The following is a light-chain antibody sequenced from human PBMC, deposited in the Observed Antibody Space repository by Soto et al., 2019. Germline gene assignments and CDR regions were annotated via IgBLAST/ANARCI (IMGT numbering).Light chain of an antibody. CDR3: LQYNSYPRT. Sequence: DIQMTQSPSTLSASVGDRVTITCRASQSISTWLAWYRQIPGKAPQLLIFDASNLESGVPSRFSGSGSGTDFTLTISSLQPEDFATYYCLQYNSYPRTFGQGTKVEIK. CDR1: QSISTW. J-gene: IGKJ1*01. CDR2: DAS. V-gene: IGKV1-5*01.